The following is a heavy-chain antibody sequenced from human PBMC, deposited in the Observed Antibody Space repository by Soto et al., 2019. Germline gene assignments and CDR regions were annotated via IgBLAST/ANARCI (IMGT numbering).Heavy chain of an antibody. CDR2: ISSSSSYI. V-gene: IGHV3-21*01. CDR3: LTSVTTVSWFDP. Sequence: GGSLRLSCAASGFTFSSYIMNWVRQAPGKGLEWVSSISSSSSYIYYADSVKGRFTISRDNAKNSLYLQMNSLRAEDTAVYYCLTSVTTVSWFDPWGQGTLVTVSS. J-gene: IGHJ5*02. CDR1: GFTFSSYI. D-gene: IGHD4-4*01.